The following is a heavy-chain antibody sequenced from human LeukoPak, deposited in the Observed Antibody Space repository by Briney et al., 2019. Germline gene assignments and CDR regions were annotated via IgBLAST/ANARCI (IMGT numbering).Heavy chain of an antibody. CDR3: ARAPYDSSGYYH. CDR1: GFTFSRYA. Sequence: GGSLRLSCSASGFTFSRYAMHWVRQAPGKGLEYVSAISNNGGSTYYADSVKGRFTISRDNSKNTLYLQMSSLRAEDTAVYYCARAPYDSSGYYHWGQGTLVTVSS. CDR2: ISNNGGST. V-gene: IGHV3-64D*06. J-gene: IGHJ1*01. D-gene: IGHD3-22*01.